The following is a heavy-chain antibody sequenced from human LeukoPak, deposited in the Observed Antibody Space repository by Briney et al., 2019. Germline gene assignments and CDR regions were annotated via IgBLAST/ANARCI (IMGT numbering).Heavy chain of an antibody. Sequence: GGSLRLSCVASGITFSNYGMHWVRQAPGKGLEWVAGIWYDGSNKNYVDSVKGRFAISRDNSKNTLFLEMNSLRVEDTAVYFCTKRVVAAAFSGRDHYALYVWGQGTTVTVSS. CDR3: TKRVVAAAFSGRDHYALYV. CDR1: GITFSNYG. CDR2: IWYDGSNK. V-gene: IGHV3-33*06. J-gene: IGHJ6*02. D-gene: IGHD2-2*01.